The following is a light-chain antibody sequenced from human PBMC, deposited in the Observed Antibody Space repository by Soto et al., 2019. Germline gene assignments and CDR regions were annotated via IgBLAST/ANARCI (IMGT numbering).Light chain of an antibody. V-gene: IGLV2-14*01. CDR2: EVS. J-gene: IGLJ1*01. CDR3: CSYTRSITYA. Sequence: QSALTQPASVSGSPGQSITISCTGTSSDVGGYNYVSWYQQHPGKAPKLMIYEVSNRPSGVSNRFSGSKSGNTASLTISGLHAQDEADYYCCSYTRSITYAFGTGAELTVL. CDR1: SSDVGGYNY.